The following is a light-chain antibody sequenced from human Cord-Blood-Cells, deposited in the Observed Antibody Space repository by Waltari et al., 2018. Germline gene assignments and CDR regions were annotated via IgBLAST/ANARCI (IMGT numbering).Light chain of an antibody. Sequence: DIQMTQSPSSLSASVGDRVTITCQASQDISNYLNLYQQKPGKAPKLLIYDASNLETGVPSMFSGSGSGTDFTFTISRLQPEDIATYYCQQYDNLPLTFGGGTKVEIK. CDR2: DAS. V-gene: IGKV1-33*01. CDR3: QQYDNLPLT. J-gene: IGKJ4*01. CDR1: QDISNY.